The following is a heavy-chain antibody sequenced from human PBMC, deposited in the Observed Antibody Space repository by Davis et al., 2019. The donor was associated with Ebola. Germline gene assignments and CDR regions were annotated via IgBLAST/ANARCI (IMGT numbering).Heavy chain of an antibody. D-gene: IGHD6-13*01. CDR3: ATTPSYSSSWYYFDY. V-gene: IGHV1-2*02. J-gene: IGHJ4*02. CDR1: GYTFTSYA. CDR2: INPNSGGT. Sequence: ASVKVSCKASGYTFTSYAMHWVRQAPGQRLEWMGWINPNSGGTNYAQKFQGRVTMTRDTSISTAYMELSRLRSDDTAVYYCATTPSYSSSWYYFDYWGQGTLVTVSS.